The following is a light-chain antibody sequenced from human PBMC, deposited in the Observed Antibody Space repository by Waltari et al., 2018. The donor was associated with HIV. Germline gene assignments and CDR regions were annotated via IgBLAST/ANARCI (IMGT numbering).Light chain of an antibody. J-gene: IGLJ2*01. V-gene: IGLV4-69*01. Sequence: QLILTQSPSASASLGASVKLTCTLSSGHSNYAIAWHQQQPGKSPRFLMKVKKDGSHIKGVGSPDRFSGSSSGAERYLTISGLQSEDESDYYCQTLATGIHIFVGGTKLTVL. CDR1: SGHSNYA. CDR3: QTLATGIHI. CDR2: VKKDGSH.